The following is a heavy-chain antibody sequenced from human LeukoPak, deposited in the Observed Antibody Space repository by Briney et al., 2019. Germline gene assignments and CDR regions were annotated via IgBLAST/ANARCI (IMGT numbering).Heavy chain of an antibody. Sequence: SETLSLTCAVSDVSIFRSNWWSWVRQPPGKGLEWIGQISPSGSTNYSPSLKSRVTISVDTSKNQFSLKLSSVTAADPAVYYCARVTSGSYEGYYFDYWGQGTPVTVSP. CDR1: DVSIFRSNW. V-gene: IGHV4-4*02. CDR3: ARVTSGSYEGYYFDY. J-gene: IGHJ4*02. D-gene: IGHD1-26*01. CDR2: ISPSGST.